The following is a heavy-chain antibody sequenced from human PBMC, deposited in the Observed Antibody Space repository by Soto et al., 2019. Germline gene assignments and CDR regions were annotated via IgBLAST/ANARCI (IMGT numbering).Heavy chain of an antibody. V-gene: IGHV3-11*01. CDR3: QAGGSGEYFKFDP. CDR1: GFSLSDYY. CDR2: ISPRGITI. D-gene: IGHD3-9*01. J-gene: IGHJ5*02. Sequence: QVQLVESGGGLVKPGGSLRLSCAASGFSLSDYYMTWIRQAPGKGLEWVSYISPRGITIYYADSVKGRFTISRDNANNSLYLQMNSLRDEDTAVYYCQAGGSGEYFKFDPWGQGTLVTVSS.